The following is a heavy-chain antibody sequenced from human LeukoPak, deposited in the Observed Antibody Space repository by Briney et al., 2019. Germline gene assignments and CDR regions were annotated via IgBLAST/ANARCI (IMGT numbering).Heavy chain of an antibody. CDR2: ISSSSSTI. CDR1: GFTFSSYS. D-gene: IGHD2-2*01. CDR3: ARVTPRYCSSTSCPKYNWFDP. V-gene: IGHV3-48*04. Sequence: GGSLTLSCAASGFTFSSYSMNWVRQAPGKGLEWVSYISSSSSTIYYADSVKGRFTISRDNAKNSLYLQMNSLRAEDTAVYYCARVTPRYCSSTSCPKYNWFDPWGQGTLVTVSS. J-gene: IGHJ5*02.